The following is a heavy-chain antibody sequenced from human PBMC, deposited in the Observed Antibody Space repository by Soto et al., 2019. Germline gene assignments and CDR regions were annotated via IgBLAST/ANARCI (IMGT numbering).Heavy chain of an antibody. D-gene: IGHD1-26*01. CDR2: INNDGSDT. Sequence: EVQLVESGGGLVQHGGSLRLSCAASGFTFSTYWMHWVRQAPGKGLMWVSHINNDGSDTTYADSVKGRFTISRDNAKNTVYLQMNSLRAEDTAVYYCVRDDIGVGIDYWGLGTLVTVSS. V-gene: IGHV3-74*03. J-gene: IGHJ4*02. CDR1: GFTFSTYW. CDR3: VRDDIGVGIDY.